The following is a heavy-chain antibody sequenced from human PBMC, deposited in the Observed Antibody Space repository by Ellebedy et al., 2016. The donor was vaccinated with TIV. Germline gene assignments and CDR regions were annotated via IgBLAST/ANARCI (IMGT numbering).Heavy chain of an antibody. CDR2: IKQHGSEK. Sequence: GESLKISCTASGFTFSYYWMSWVRQAPAKGLERVANIKQHGSEKDYVDSVKGRFTISRDNAKNSVYLQMNSLRAEDTAVYYCARENWYNDYWGQGTLVTVSS. CDR3: ARENWYNDY. J-gene: IGHJ4*02. CDR1: GFTFSYYW. V-gene: IGHV3-7*01. D-gene: IGHD1-14*01.